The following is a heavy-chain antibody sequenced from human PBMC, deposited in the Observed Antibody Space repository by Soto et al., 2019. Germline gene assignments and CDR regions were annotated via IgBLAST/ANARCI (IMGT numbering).Heavy chain of an antibody. Sequence: QLQLQESGPGLVKPSETLSLTCTVSGGSISSSSYYWGWIRQPPGKGLEWIGSIYYSGSTYYNPSIKSRVTISVDTSKNQFSLKLSSVTAADTAVYYCARRHSSSSGYWFDPWGQGTLVTVSS. CDR1: GGSISSSSYY. CDR3: ARRHSSSSGYWFDP. V-gene: IGHV4-39*01. J-gene: IGHJ5*02. CDR2: IYYSGST. D-gene: IGHD6-13*01.